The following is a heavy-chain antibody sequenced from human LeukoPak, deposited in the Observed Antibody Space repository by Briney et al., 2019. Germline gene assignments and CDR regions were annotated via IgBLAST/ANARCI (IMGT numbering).Heavy chain of an antibody. CDR1: GDSFTGYH. Sequence: PSETLSLTCTVSGDSFTGYHWSWIRQSAEKGLEWIGIIYTSGSSNYNPSLKSRVTISVDTSKNQFSLKLSSVTAADTAVYYCARGARVHFWSGYYPPPYYFDYWGQGTLVTVSS. J-gene: IGHJ4*02. D-gene: IGHD3-3*02. CDR3: ARGARVHFWSGYYPPPYYFDY. V-gene: IGHV4-4*07. CDR2: IYTSGSS.